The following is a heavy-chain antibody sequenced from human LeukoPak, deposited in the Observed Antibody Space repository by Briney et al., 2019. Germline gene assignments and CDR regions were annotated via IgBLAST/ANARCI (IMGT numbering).Heavy chain of an antibody. D-gene: IGHD4-23*01. J-gene: IGHJ4*02. V-gene: IGHV3-74*01. CDR3: ARGRPHGNDY. Sequence: GGSLRLSCAASGFTFSSYWMNWVRQAPGKGLVWVSRIASDGSSTTYADTVKGRFSISRDNAKNTLYLQMNSLRVEDTAVYYCARGRPHGNDYWGQGTLVTVSS. CDR1: GFTFSSYW. CDR2: IASDGSST.